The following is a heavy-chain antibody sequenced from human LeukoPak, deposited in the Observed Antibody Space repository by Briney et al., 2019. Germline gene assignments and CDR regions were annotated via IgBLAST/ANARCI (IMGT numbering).Heavy chain of an antibody. J-gene: IGHJ4*02. CDR1: GFSFSSYE. Sequence: GGSLRLSCAASGFSFSSYEMNWVRQVPGKGLEWVSYISGSGNTIHYADSVRGRFTISRDNAKNSLYLLMNSLGAGDTAVYYCARESRLDYYSGSYTDYWGQGTLVTVSP. V-gene: IGHV3-48*03. CDR3: ARESRLDYYSGSYTDY. CDR2: ISGSGNTI. D-gene: IGHD3-10*01.